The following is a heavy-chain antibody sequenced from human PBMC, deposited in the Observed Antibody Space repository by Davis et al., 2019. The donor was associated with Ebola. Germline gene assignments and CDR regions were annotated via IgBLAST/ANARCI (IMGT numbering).Heavy chain of an antibody. CDR3: AKDVGSGSSSAFDI. Sequence: GESLKISCAASGFTFNNYAMTWVRQAPGKGLEWVSAISTTGSGGRTYYADSVKGRFTISRDTSKNTLYLQMKSLRAEDTAEYYCAKDVGSGSSSAFDIWGQGTMVTVSS. CDR2: ISTTGSGGRT. D-gene: IGHD3-10*01. J-gene: IGHJ3*02. V-gene: IGHV3-23*01. CDR1: GFTFNNYA.